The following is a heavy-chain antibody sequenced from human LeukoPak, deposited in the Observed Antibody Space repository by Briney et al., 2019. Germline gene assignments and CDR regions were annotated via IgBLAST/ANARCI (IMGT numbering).Heavy chain of an antibody. J-gene: IGHJ6*02. CDR2: IYGRGTT. V-gene: IGHV4-31*03. CDR3: ARGSFYYAMDV. Sequence: SQTLSLTCTVSGGYINSGSYYWSWIRQNPGKGLEWIGYIYGRGTTDYNPSLKSRLMISVDTSKNQFSLNLNSVTAADTAVYYCARGSFYYAMDVWGQGTTVTVSS. CDR1: GGYINSGSYY.